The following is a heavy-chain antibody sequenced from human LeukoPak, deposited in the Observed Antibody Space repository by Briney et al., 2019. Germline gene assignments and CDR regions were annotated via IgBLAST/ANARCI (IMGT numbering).Heavy chain of an antibody. Sequence: SVKVSCKASGGTFSTYAISWVRQAPGQGLEWMGGIIPISGSAKYTQKFQGRVTITTDESTSTAYMELRSLRSEDTAVYYCATTMGYLDYCSGGTCYSMLDWGQGTLVTVFS. V-gene: IGHV1-69*05. CDR2: IIPISGSA. D-gene: IGHD2-15*01. J-gene: IGHJ4*02. CDR1: GGTFSTYA. CDR3: ATTMGYLDYCSGGTCYSMLD.